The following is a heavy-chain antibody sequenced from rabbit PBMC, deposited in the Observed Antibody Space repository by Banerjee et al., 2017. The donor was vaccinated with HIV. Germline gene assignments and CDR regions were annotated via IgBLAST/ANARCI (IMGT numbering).Heavy chain of an antibody. Sequence: QEQLVESGGGLVTLGGSLKLSCKVSGIDFSSYHWICWVRQAPGKGLEWIACIYTGDGSTYYASWAKGRFTISKTSSTTVTLQLTSLTGADTATYFCARGSDSSGWGRYFNLWGPGTLVTVS. CDR3: ARGSDSSGWGRYFNL. V-gene: IGHV1S45*01. D-gene: IGHD4-1*01. J-gene: IGHJ4*01. CDR1: GIDFSSYHW. CDR2: IYTGDGST.